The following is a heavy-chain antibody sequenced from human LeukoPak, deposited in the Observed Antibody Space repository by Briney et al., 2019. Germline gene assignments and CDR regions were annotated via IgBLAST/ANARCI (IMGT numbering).Heavy chain of an antibody. V-gene: IGHV4-31*03. D-gene: IGHD6-13*01. CDR1: GGSISSGGYY. J-gene: IGHJ4*02. Sequence: SETLSLTCTVSGGSISSGGYYWSWIRQHPGKGLEWIGYIYYSGSTNYNPSLKSRVTISVDTSKNHFSLKLSSVTAADTAVYYCARGLGLVAAGIYWGQGTLVTVSS. CDR3: ARGLGLVAAGIY. CDR2: IYYSGST.